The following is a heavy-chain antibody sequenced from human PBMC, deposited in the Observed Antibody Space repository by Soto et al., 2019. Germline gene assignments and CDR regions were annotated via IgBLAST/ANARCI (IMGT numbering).Heavy chain of an antibody. CDR3: ARGEQLYHYYYGMDV. CDR2: INTGNGNT. J-gene: IGHJ6*02. Sequence: ASVKVSCKASGYSFTTHAMIRVRQAPGQRPEWMGWINTGNGNTRYSPKFQGRVNITRDTSASTAYMELSSLKSEDTAVYYCARGEQLYHYYYGMDVWGQGSTVTVSS. V-gene: IGHV1-3*04. CDR1: GYSFTTHA.